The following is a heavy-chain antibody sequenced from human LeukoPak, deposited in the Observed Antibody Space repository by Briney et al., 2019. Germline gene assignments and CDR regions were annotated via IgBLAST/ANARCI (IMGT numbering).Heavy chain of an antibody. D-gene: IGHD1-1*01. CDR1: GFSFSTYE. Sequence: PGGSLRLSSAASGFSFSTYEMNWVRQAPGKGLEWISYISSSGKTMSYANSAKGRFTVSRDNAKNSLYLQMNSLRAEDTALYYCARDWNWLPDYWGQGTLVTVSS. CDR3: ARDWNWLPDY. CDR2: ISSSGKTM. J-gene: IGHJ4*02. V-gene: IGHV3-48*03.